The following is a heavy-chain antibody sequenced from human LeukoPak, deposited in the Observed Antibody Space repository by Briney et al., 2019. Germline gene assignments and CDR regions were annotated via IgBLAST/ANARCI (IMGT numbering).Heavy chain of an antibody. J-gene: IGHJ4*02. CDR2: INQDGSEK. Sequence: GGSLRLSCAASAFSFSTYWMSWVRQAPGKGLEWVANINQDGSEKYYVDSVKGRFTISRDNAKNSLYLQMNSLRAEDTARYYCARDVTEPVFYDTWGQGTLASVSS. V-gene: IGHV3-7*05. D-gene: IGHD2-8*01. CDR1: AFSFSTYW. CDR3: ARDVTEPVFYDT.